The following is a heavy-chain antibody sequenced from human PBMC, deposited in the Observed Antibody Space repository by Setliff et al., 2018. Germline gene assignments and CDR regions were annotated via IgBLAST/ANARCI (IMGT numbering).Heavy chain of an antibody. Sequence: SETLSLTCAVSGGSFSAYYWSWIRQPPGKGLEWIGEIHYGGSTNFSPSLKSRGTISVDTSKTQVSLTLTSVTAADTAVYYCARDYQGGWFDPWGPGTLVTVSS. V-gene: IGHV4-34*01. D-gene: IGHD3-10*01. J-gene: IGHJ5*02. CDR1: GGSFSAYY. CDR3: ARDYQGGWFDP. CDR2: IHYGGST.